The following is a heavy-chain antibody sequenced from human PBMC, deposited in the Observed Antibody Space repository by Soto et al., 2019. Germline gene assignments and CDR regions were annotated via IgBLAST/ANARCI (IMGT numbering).Heavy chain of an antibody. CDR2: IYSGGNT. CDR3: ARHVGFYWYFDL. J-gene: IGHJ2*01. V-gene: IGHV3-66*04. Sequence: EVQLVESGGGLVQPGGSLRLSCAASGFTVSSSYMGWVRQAPGKGLEWVSSIYSGGNTYYADSVRGRFTISTDNSKDTLYLQMNRLRIDDTAMYYCARHVGFYWYFDLWGLGTLVTVSS. D-gene: IGHD1-26*01. CDR1: GFTVSSSY.